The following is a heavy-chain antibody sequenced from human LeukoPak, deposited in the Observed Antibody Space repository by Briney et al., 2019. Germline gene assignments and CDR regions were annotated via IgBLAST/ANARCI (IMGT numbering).Heavy chain of an antibody. CDR2: IYPSGTT. D-gene: IGHD6-13*01. V-gene: IGHV4-38-2*02. CDR1: GYSISSGYY. J-gene: IGHJ4*02. Sequence: PSETLSLTCTVSGYSISSGYYWGWIRQPPGKGLEWIGNIYPSGTTYYNPSLKTRVTISVDKSKNQFSLKLSSVTAADTAVYYCARWGSSSWEPFDYWGQGTLVTVSS. CDR3: ARWGSSSWEPFDY.